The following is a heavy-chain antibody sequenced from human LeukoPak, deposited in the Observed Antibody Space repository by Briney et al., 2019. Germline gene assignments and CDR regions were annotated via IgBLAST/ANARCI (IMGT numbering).Heavy chain of an antibody. CDR1: GFNFNNYW. CDR2: IKDDGSEE. J-gene: IGHJ4*02. Sequence: GGSLRLSCAASGFNFNNYWMSWLRQAPGKGLEWVANIKDDGSEEYYVDSVKGRFSIVRDNAYNSLYLQMNSLRAEDTAVYYCARDRGWRSSGYYLYYFDFWGQGTLVTVSS. V-gene: IGHV3-7*01. CDR3: ARDRGWRSSGYYLYYFDF. D-gene: IGHD3-22*01.